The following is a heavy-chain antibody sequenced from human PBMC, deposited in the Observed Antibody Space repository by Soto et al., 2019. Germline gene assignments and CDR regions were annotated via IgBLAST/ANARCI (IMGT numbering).Heavy chain of an antibody. V-gene: IGHV4-39*01. Sequence: QLQLRQSSPGLVKPPETLSLTCSVSGGSITSGDYYWGWIRQSPGKGLEWIGSIFYDGSPYYNPSLQSRLTLSVDTSRNQFSLKLSSATAADTAVYYCVRTVGSSWFFDLWGRGTLINVSS. CDR1: GGSITSGDYY. CDR3: VRTVGSSWFFDL. D-gene: IGHD3-10*01. J-gene: IGHJ2*01. CDR2: IFYDGSP.